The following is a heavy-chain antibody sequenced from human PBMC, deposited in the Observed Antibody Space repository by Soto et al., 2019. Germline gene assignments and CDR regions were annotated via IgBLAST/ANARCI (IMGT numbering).Heavy chain of an antibody. D-gene: IGHD2-15*01. Sequence: PSKILSLTCSVSGDSISTVDYFWAWIRQPPGQALEYIGYIYKSTTTYYNPSFESRVAISLDTSKSQFSLAVTSVTAADTAVYFCARGRYCLTGRCFPNWFDSWGQGTLVTVSS. V-gene: IGHV4-30-4*01. CDR2: IYKSTTT. CDR1: GDSISTVDYF. CDR3: ARGRYCLTGRCFPNWFDS. J-gene: IGHJ5*01.